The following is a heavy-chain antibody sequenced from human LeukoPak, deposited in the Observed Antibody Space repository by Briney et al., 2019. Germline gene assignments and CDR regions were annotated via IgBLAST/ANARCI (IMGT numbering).Heavy chain of an antibody. CDR3: AREFYGYSSSWAFDY. J-gene: IGHJ4*02. Sequence: SETLSLTCTVSGGSISSGDYYWSWIRQPPGKGLEWIGYIYYSGSTYYNPSLKSRVTISVDTSKNQFSLKLSSVTAADTAVYYCAREFYGYSSSWAFDYWGQGTLVTVSS. CDR2: IYYSGST. D-gene: IGHD6-13*01. V-gene: IGHV4-30-4*01. CDR1: GGSISSGDYY.